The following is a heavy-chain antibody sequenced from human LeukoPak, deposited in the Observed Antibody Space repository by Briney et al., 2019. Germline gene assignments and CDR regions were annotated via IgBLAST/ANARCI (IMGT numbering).Heavy chain of an antibody. CDR2: IYYSGST. CDR1: GGSISSHY. Sequence: PSETLSLTCTVSGGSISSHYWSWIRQPPGKGLEWIGYIYYSGSTNYNPSLKSRVTISVDTSKNQFSLKLSSVTAADTAVYYCARARGYMDVWGKGPTVTVSS. D-gene: IGHD5-24*01. V-gene: IGHV4-59*11. CDR3: ARARGYMDV. J-gene: IGHJ6*03.